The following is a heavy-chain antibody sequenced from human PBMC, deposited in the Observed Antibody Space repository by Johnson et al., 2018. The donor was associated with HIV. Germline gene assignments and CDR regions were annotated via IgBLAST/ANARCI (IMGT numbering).Heavy chain of an antibody. D-gene: IGHD7-27*01. CDR3: ARDLTNWGVGDAFDI. Sequence: QVQLVESGGGLVKPGGSLRLSCTASGFSVSDYYMTWIRQAPGKGLEWVSVISYDGSTKYYADSVKGRFTISRDNSKNTLYLQMNSLRAEDTAVYYCARDLTNWGVGDAFDIWGQGTMVTVSS. J-gene: IGHJ3*02. CDR1: GFSVSDYY. CDR2: ISYDGSTK. V-gene: IGHV3-30-3*01.